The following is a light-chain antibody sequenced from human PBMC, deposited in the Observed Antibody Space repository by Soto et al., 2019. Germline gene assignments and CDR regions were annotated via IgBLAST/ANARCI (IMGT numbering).Light chain of an antibody. CDR1: QSISSW. V-gene: IGKV1-5*03. CDR3: QQYNSYSEGT. CDR2: KAS. J-gene: IGKJ1*01. Sequence: DIQMTQSPSTLSASVGDRVTITCRASQSISSWLAWYQQKPGKDPKLLIYKASSLESGVPSRFSGSGSGTEFTLTISSLQPDDFATYYCQQYNSYSEGTFGQGTKVEIK.